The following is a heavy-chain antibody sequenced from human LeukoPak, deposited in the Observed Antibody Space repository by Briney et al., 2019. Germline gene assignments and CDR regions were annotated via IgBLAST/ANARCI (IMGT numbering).Heavy chain of an antibody. CDR1: GGTFSSYT. Sequence: SVKVSCKASGGTFSSYTISWVRQAPGQGLEWMGRIIPILGIANYAQKFQGRVTITADKSTSTAYMELSSLRSEDTAVYYCARVRGIFGVVITSYNWFYPWGPGTLVTVSS. CDR2: IIPILGIA. V-gene: IGHV1-69*02. D-gene: IGHD3-3*01. J-gene: IGHJ5*02. CDR3: ARVRGIFGVVITSYNWFYP.